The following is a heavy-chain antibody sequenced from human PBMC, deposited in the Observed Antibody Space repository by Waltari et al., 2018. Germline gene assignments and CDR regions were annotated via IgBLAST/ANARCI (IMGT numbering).Heavy chain of an antibody. J-gene: IGHJ4*02. CDR1: GFTFSSYE. D-gene: IGHD3-22*01. CDR2: ISSSGSTI. CDR3: AKLAVVITSDY. V-gene: IGHV3-48*03. Sequence: EVQLVESGGGLVQPGGSLRLSCAASGFTFSSYEMNWVRQAPGRGREWVSYISSSGSTIYYADSVKGRFTISRDNSKNTLYLQMNSLRAEDTAVYYCAKLAVVITSDYWGQGTLVTVSS.